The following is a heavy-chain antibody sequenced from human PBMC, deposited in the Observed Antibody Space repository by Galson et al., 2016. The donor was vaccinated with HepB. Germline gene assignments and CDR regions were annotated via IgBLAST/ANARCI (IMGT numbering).Heavy chain of an antibody. CDR1: GFTFSNYG. V-gene: IGHV3-30*18. Sequence: SLRLSCAASGFTFSNYGMYWVRQAPGKGLDWVAVISHDGGNEYYADSVRGRFTISRDKSKSTLYLQMNSLRAEDTAVYYCAKNRWRDYYYAMDGWGQGTTVTVSS. CDR3: AKNRWRDYYYAMDG. D-gene: IGHD5-24*01. CDR2: ISHDGGNE. J-gene: IGHJ6*02.